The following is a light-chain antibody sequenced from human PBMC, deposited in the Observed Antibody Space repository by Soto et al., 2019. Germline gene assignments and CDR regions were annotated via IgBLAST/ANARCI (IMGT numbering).Light chain of an antibody. Sequence: QSVLTQPPSVSGAPGQRVTISCTGSRSNIGAGYDVHWYQHLPGTAPKLLIYAHTNRPSGVPDRFSGSKSGTSASLSITGLQAADEADYYCQSHDSSLTYVFGTGTKLTVL. J-gene: IGLJ1*01. CDR1: RSNIGAGYD. CDR2: AHT. CDR3: QSHDSSLTYV. V-gene: IGLV1-40*01.